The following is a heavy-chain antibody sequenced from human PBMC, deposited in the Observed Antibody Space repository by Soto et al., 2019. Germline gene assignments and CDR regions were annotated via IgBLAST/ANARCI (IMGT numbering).Heavy chain of an antibody. J-gene: IGHJ4*02. CDR3: ARGGLQITTHFDY. Sequence: EVQLMESGGDLVKPGGSLRLSCIDSGFMFSSYGMAWVRQAPGKGLEWVSSISSSSTYIYYADSVKGRLTISRDNAKNSLYLQMNSLRAEDTAVYYCARGGLQITTHFDYWGQGTLVTVSS. CDR1: GFMFSSYG. D-gene: IGHD4-4*01. V-gene: IGHV3-21*01. CDR2: ISSSSTYI.